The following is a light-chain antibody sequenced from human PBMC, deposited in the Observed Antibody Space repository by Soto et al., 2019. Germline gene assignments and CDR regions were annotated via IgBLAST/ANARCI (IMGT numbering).Light chain of an antibody. CDR3: AAWDDSLNGWV. CDR1: SSNIGSNT. Sequence: QSVLTQPPSASGTPGQRVTISCSGSSSNIGSNTVNWYQQLPGTAPKLLIYSNNQRPSGVPDPFSGSKSGTSASLAISGLQSEDEADYYCAAWDDSLNGWVFGGATKLTVL. CDR2: SNN. V-gene: IGLV1-44*01. J-gene: IGLJ3*02.